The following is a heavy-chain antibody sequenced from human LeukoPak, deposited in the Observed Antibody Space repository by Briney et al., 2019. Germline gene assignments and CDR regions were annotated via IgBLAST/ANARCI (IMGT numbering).Heavy chain of an antibody. J-gene: IGHJ4*02. Sequence: SQTLSLTCSVSGGSITSSYYYWGWIRQPPGKGLEWIGSIYYGRSTYYNPSLTSRVTISVDTSKNQFSLKVSSVTAADTAVYYCARHADSGFGELAFNYWGQGTLVTVSS. CDR2: IYYGRST. D-gene: IGHD3-10*01. CDR1: GGSITSSYYY. V-gene: IGHV4-39*01. CDR3: ARHADSGFGELAFNY.